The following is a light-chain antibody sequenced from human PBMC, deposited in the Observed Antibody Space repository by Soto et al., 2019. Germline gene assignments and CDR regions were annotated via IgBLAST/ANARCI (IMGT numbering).Light chain of an antibody. V-gene: IGKV1-9*01. CDR2: AAS. CDR3: QQFNSYPT. CDR1: QGISSY. J-gene: IGKJ4*01. Sequence: DIQLTQSPSFLSASVGDGVTITCRASQGISSYLACYQQRPGKAPKLLIYAASTLQSGVPSRFSGSGSGTEFTLTISSLQPEDFATYYCQQFNSYPTFGGGTKVEIK.